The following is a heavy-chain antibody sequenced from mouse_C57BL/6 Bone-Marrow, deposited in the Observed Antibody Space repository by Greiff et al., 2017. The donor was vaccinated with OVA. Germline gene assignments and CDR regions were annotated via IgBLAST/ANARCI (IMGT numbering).Heavy chain of an antibody. V-gene: IGHV5-12*01. J-gene: IGHJ2*01. CDR3: ARHIGDYFDY. CDR2: LSNGGGST. D-gene: IGHD1-1*02. CDR1: GFTFSDYY. Sequence: EVKLMESGGGLVQPGGSLKLSCAASGFTFSDYYMYWVRQTPEKRLEWVAYLSNGGGSTYYPDTVKGRFTISRDNAKNTLYLQMSRLKSEDTAMYYCARHIGDYFDYWGQGTTLTVSS.